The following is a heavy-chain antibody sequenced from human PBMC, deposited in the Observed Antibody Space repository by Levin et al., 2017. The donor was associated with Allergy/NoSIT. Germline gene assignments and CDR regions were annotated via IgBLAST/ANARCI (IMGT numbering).Heavy chain of an antibody. CDR2: ISSSGSTI. J-gene: IGHJ6*02. Sequence: PGGSLRLSCAASGFTFSSYEMNWVRQAPGKGLEWVSYISSSGSTIYYADSVKGRFTISRDNAKNSLYLQMNSLRAEDTAVYYCASEYYDYVWGGMDVWGQGTTVTVSS. CDR1: GFTFSSYE. CDR3: ASEYYDYVWGGMDV. V-gene: IGHV3-48*03. D-gene: IGHD3-16*01.